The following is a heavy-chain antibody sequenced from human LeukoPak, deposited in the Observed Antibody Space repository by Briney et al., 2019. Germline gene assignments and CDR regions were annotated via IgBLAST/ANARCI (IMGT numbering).Heavy chain of an antibody. J-gene: IGHJ4*02. CDR1: GFTFSSYH. D-gene: IGHD3-3*01. CDR2: INYGNRPT. CDR3: ARDRGWSGGRPSDY. Sequence: GGSLRLSCAASGFTFSSYHMHWVRQAPGKGLEWLSYINYGNRPTYYADSVKGRFTISRDNAKNSLYLQMNSLRAEDTAVYYCARDRGWSGGRPSDYWGQGTLVTVSS. V-gene: IGHV3-48*01.